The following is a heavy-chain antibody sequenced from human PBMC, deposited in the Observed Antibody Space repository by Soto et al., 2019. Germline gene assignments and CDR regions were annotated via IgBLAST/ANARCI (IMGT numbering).Heavy chain of an antibody. CDR1: GGTFSSYA. Sequence: QVQLVQSGAEVKKPGSSVKVSCKASGGTFSSYAISWVRQAPGQGLEWMGGIIPIFGTAYYAQKFQGRVTITADESTSTAYMELSSLRSEDTAVYYCARVNQYYYDSSGYSNWFDPWGQGTLVTVSS. D-gene: IGHD3-22*01. J-gene: IGHJ5*02. V-gene: IGHV1-69*01. CDR3: ARVNQYYYDSSGYSNWFDP. CDR2: IIPIFGTA.